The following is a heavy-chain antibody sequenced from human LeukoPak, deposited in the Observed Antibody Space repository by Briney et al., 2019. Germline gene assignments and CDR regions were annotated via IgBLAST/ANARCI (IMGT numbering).Heavy chain of an antibody. CDR2: IKSKTDGGTT. Sequence: GGSLRLSCAASGFTFSNAWMSWVRQAPGKGLEWVGRIKSKTDGGTTDYAAPVKGRFTISRGDSKNTLYLQMNSLKTEDTAVYYCTTLAGEVADIDYWGQGTLVTVSS. J-gene: IGHJ4*02. V-gene: IGHV3-15*01. D-gene: IGHD3-3*02. CDR3: TTLAGEVADIDY. CDR1: GFTFSNAW.